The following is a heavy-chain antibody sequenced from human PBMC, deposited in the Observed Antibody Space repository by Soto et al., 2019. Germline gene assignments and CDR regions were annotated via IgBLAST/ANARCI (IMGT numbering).Heavy chain of an antibody. Sequence: QLQLQESGPGLVKPSETLSLTCTVSGGSISSSSYYWGWIRQPPGKGLEWIGSIYYSGSTYYNPSLKSRVTISVDTSKNQFSLKLSSVTAADTAVYYCARQGVGDYDYYDSSGYHSWDWFDPWGQGTLVTVSS. CDR2: IYYSGST. CDR1: GGSISSSSYY. CDR3: ARQGVGDYDYYDSSGYHSWDWFDP. V-gene: IGHV4-39*01. J-gene: IGHJ5*02. D-gene: IGHD3-22*01.